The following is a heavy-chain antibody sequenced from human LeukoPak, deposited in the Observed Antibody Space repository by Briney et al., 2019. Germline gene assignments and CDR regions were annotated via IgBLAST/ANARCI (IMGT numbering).Heavy chain of an antibody. CDR2: INSDGSGT. Sequence: GGSLRLSCAASGFTFSIYAMSWVRQAPGKGLAWVSRINSDGSGTNYADSVKGRFTISRDSAKNTLYLQLNSLRAEDTAVYYCSRGQFSGYDGFDYWGQGTLVTVSS. CDR3: SRGQFSGYDGFDY. J-gene: IGHJ4*02. V-gene: IGHV3-74*01. CDR1: GFTFSIYA. D-gene: IGHD5-12*01.